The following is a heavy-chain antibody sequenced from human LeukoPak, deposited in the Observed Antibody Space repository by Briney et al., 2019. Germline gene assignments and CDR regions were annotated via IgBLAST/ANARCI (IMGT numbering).Heavy chain of an antibody. CDR1: GFTFSSYG. J-gene: IGHJ4*02. D-gene: IGHD3-22*01. V-gene: IGHV3-30*03. Sequence: GRSLRLSCAASGFTFSSYGMHWVRQAPGKGLEWVAVISYDGSNKYYADSVKGRFTISRDNSKNTLYLQMNSLRAEDTAVYYCARGGYCDYWGQGTLVTVSS. CDR2: ISYDGSNK. CDR3: ARGGYCDY.